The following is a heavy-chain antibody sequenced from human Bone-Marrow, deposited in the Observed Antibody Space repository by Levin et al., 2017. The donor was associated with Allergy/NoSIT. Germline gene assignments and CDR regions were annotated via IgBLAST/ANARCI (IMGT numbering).Heavy chain of an antibody. CDR2: IIPVFGTA. CDR1: GGNFNNYV. Sequence: SVKVSCKASGGNFNNYVISWVRQAPGQGLEWMGGIIPVFGTAKYEQKFQGRVTIIADESTSTAYMELNSLRSEDTAVYYCARSGYLHDTWLDPWGQGTLVTVSS. D-gene: IGHD3-22*01. J-gene: IGHJ5*02. CDR3: ARSGYLHDTWLDP. V-gene: IGHV1-69*13.